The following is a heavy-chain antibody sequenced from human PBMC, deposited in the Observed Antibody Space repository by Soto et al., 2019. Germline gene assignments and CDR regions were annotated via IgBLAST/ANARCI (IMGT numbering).Heavy chain of an antibody. CDR2: LYSGGTT. CDR1: GFTVSGNY. Sequence: EVQLVESGGGLVQPGGSLRLSCAVSGFTVSGNYMSWVRQVPGKGLEWVSVLYSGGTTYYADSVKGRFTISRHNSNNTLFLQMDSLRVDDTAIYYCARPAWGLWFGYMDVWGKGTTVTVSS. CDR3: ARPAWGLWFGYMDV. V-gene: IGHV3-53*04. D-gene: IGHD3-10*01. J-gene: IGHJ6*03.